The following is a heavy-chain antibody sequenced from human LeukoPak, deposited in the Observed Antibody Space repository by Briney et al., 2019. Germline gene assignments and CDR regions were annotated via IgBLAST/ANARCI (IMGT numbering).Heavy chain of an antibody. CDR2: IYTSGST. CDR1: GGSISSYY. V-gene: IGHV4-4*07. CDR3: ARVIGDLLAADHYYYYYMDV. D-gene: IGHD3-10*01. J-gene: IGHJ6*03. Sequence: SETLSLTCTVSGGSISSYYWSWIRQPAGKGLEWIGRIYTSGSTNYNPSLKSRVTMSVDTSKNQFSLKLSSVTAADTAVYYCARVIGDLLAADHYYYYYMDVWGKGTTVTVSS.